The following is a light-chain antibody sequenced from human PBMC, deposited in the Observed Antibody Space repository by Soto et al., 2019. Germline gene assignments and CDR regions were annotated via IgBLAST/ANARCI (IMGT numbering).Light chain of an antibody. CDR3: GSYTSGSSYV. Sequence: QSALTQPASVSGSPGQSITISCTGTSSDVGLYNYVSWYQQHPGKAPKLIIYEGSKRPSGASNRFSGSKSGNTASLSVSGLQAEDEADYYCGSYTSGSSYVFGTGTKVTVL. CDR2: EGS. V-gene: IGLV2-14*01. J-gene: IGLJ1*01. CDR1: SSDVGLYNY.